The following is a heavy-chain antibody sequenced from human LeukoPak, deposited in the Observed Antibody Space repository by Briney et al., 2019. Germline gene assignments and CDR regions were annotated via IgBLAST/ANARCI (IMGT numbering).Heavy chain of an antibody. J-gene: IGHJ2*01. D-gene: IGHD7-27*01. CDR3: AKDHLTGDPGWYFDL. V-gene: IGHV3-23*01. CDR2: ISGSGEST. Sequence: GGSLRLSCAASGFTFRIHAMSWVRQAPGRGLEWVSSISGSGESTYYADSVKGRFTFSRDNSKNTLYLQMNSLRAEDTAVYYCAKDHLTGDPGWYFDLWGRGALVTVSS. CDR1: GFTFRIHA.